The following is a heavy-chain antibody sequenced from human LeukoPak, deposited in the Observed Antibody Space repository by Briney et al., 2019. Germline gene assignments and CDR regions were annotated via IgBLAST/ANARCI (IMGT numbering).Heavy chain of an antibody. D-gene: IGHD6-19*01. CDR1: GFTFDDYA. V-gene: IGHV3-9*01. CDR3: AKERVGAVAGPIDY. CDR2: ISWNSGSI. J-gene: IGHJ4*02. Sequence: GRSLRLSCAASGFTFDDYAMHSVRQAPGKGLEWVSGISWNSGSIGYADSVKGRFTISRDNAKNSLYLQMNSLRAEDTALCYCAKERVGAVAGPIDYWGQGTLVTVSS.